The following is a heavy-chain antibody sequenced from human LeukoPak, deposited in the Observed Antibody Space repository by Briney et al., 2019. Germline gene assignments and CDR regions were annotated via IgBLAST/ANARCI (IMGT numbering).Heavy chain of an antibody. V-gene: IGHV4-39*01. CDR2: VYYSGST. D-gene: IGHD4/OR15-4a*01. CDR3: ARRDYAAWFDP. J-gene: IGHJ5*02. CDR1: GDSITSGAFY. Sequence: SETLSLTCNVSGDSITSGAFYWAWIRQSPGKGLEWIGYVYYSGSTQYNPSLRGRVSISMDKTKNQFSLNLNSVSVTDTAIYYCARRDYAAWFDPWGQGTLVTVSS.